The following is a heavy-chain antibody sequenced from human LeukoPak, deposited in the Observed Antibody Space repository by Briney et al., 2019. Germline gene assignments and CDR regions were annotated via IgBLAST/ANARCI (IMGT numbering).Heavy chain of an antibody. CDR1: GGSISSSNW. CDR3: ARGHQAVFDY. Sequence: PSETLSLTCAVSGGSISSSNWWSWVRQPPGKGLEWIGEISRDGKTNYNPSLKSRVTISLDKSKNQFSLKLSSVTAADTAVYYRARGHQAVFDYWGQGTLVTVSS. CDR2: ISRDGKT. V-gene: IGHV4-4*02. J-gene: IGHJ4*02.